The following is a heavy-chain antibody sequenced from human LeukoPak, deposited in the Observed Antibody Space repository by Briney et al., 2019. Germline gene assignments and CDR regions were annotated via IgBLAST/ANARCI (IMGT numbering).Heavy chain of an antibody. CDR1: GSTFPNAW. V-gene: IGHV3-15*01. Sequence: GGSLRLSCAASGSTFPNAWMNWVRQAPGKGLEWVGRIKSKSDGETTDYAAPVKGRFTISRDVPKITLYLQMNSLKTEDTAVYYCAHGLWHYDAFDVWGQGTMVTVSS. D-gene: IGHD3-10*01. CDR2: IKSKSDGETT. J-gene: IGHJ3*01. CDR3: AHGLWHYDAFDV.